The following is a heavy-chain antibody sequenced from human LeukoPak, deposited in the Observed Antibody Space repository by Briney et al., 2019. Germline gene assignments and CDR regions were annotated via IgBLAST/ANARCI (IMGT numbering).Heavy chain of an antibody. CDR3: ARVNDDSSGLGYYYYYYGMEV. Sequence: SETLSLTCAVYGGSFSGYYWSWIRQPPGKGLEWIGEINHSGSTNYNPSLKSRVTISVDTSKNQFSLKLSSVTAADTAVYYCARVNDDSSGLGYYYYYYGMEVWGQGTTVTVSS. CDR1: GGSFSGYY. J-gene: IGHJ6*02. CDR2: INHSGST. D-gene: IGHD3-22*01. V-gene: IGHV4-34*01.